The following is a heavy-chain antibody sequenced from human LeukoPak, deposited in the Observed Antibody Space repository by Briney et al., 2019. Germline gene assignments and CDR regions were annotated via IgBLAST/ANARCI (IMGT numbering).Heavy chain of an antibody. V-gene: IGHV1-46*01. CDR2: INPSDGST. CDR3: ARESGVTRITMVRGVISY. D-gene: IGHD3-10*01. J-gene: IGHJ4*02. Sequence: ASVKVSCKASVYTFTGYYMHWVRQAPGQGLEWMGWINPSDGSTSYAQKFQGRVTMTRDTSTSTVYMELSSLRSEDTAVYYCARESGVTRITMVRGVISYWGQGTLVTVSS. CDR1: VYTFTGYY.